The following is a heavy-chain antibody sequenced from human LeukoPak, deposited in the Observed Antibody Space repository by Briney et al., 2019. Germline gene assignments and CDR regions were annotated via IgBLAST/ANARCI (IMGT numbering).Heavy chain of an antibody. D-gene: IGHD5-24*01. V-gene: IGHV3-11*01. CDR3: ARSYNKISYYFDY. CDR2: ISSSGSTI. J-gene: IGHJ4*02. CDR1: GFTFSDYY. Sequence: PGGSLRPSCAASGFTFSDYYMSWIRQAPGKGLEWVSYISSSGSTIYYADSVKGRFTISRDSAKNSLYLQMNSLRAEDTAVYYCARSYNKISYYFDYWGQGTLVTVSS.